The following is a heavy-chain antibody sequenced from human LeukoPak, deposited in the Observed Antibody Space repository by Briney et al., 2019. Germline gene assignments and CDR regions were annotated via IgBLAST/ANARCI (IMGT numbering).Heavy chain of an antibody. CDR3: ATVSTVNLAEYFRH. Sequence: ASVKVSCKVSGYTLTELSMHWVRQAPGKGLEWMGGFDPEDGETIYAQKFQGRVTMTEDASTDTAYMELSSLRSEDTAVYYCATVSTVNLAEYFRHWGQGTLVTVSS. J-gene: IGHJ1*01. V-gene: IGHV1-24*01. CDR1: GYTLTELS. CDR2: FDPEDGET. D-gene: IGHD4-11*01.